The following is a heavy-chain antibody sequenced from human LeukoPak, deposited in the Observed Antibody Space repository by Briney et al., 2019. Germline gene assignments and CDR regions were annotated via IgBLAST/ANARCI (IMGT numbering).Heavy chain of an antibody. CDR1: GFPFVAYA. J-gene: IGHJ5*02. V-gene: IGHV3-30*07. D-gene: IGHD2-15*01. CDR2: ISSDTTNK. Sequence: PGGSLRLSCATSGFPFVAYALHWVRQAPGKGLEWVAVISSDTTNKYYMDSVKGRFTISRDNSKNTLYLQMNSLRAEDTAVYYCARDSLYCSGGSCYNWGANWFDPWGREPWSPSPQ. CDR3: ARDSLYCSGGSCYNWGANWFDP.